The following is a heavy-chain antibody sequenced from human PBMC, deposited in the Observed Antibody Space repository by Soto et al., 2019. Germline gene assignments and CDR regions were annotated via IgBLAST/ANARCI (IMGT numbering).Heavy chain of an antibody. D-gene: IGHD5-12*01. V-gene: IGHV4-34*12. CDR1: GGSFSGYH. CDR2: IIHSGRD. Sequence: QVHLQQWGAGLLKPSETLSLTCAVDGGSFSGYHWTWIRQFPGKGLEWIGEIIHSGRDNYNPSLSGRVSLSIDPSKKQFSLKLTSVTASDTALYYCARRPPRGIGFGEYKGLDIWGRGTLVTVSS. CDR3: ARRPPRGIGFGEYKGLDI. J-gene: IGHJ2*01.